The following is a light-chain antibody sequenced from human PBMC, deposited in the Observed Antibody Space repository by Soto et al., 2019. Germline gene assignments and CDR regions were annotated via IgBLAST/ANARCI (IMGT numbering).Light chain of an antibody. V-gene: IGKV1-12*01. Sequence: DIQMTQSPSSVSASIGDRVTISCRASQSVYKWLVWYQQKPGKAPKLLIYEASSLQSGVPLRFSGSGYGTDFTLTFSSLQPEDSATYYCQQADSFPLTFGGGTEVAI. J-gene: IGKJ4*01. CDR3: QQADSFPLT. CDR1: QSVYKW. CDR2: EAS.